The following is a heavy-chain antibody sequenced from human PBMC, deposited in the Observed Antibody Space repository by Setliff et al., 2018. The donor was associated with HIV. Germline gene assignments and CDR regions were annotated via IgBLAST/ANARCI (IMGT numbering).Heavy chain of an antibody. CDR1: GYSMSSGYY. D-gene: IGHD3-22*01. Sequence: SETLSLTCGVSGYSMSSGYYWGWIRQPPGKGLEWIGNVYHTGSTYYNPSLKSRVTISVDTSKNQFSLKLSSVIAADTAVYYCGGNGYYSIDYWDQGTLVTVSS. J-gene: IGHJ4*02. CDR3: GGNGYYSIDY. V-gene: IGHV4-38-2*01. CDR2: VYHTGST.